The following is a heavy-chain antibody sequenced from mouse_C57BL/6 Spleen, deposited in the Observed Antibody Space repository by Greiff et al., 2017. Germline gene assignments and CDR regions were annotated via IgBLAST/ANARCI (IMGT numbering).Heavy chain of an antibody. Sequence: QVQLQQSGPELVKPGASVKISCKASGYAFSSSWMNWVKQRPGKGLEWIGRIYPGDGDTNYNGKFKGKATLTADKSSRTAYMQLSSLTSEDSAVYFWAIITTVVARGYAMDYWGQGTSVTVSS. CDR1: GYAFSSSW. D-gene: IGHD1-1*01. J-gene: IGHJ4*01. CDR2: IYPGDGDT. V-gene: IGHV1-82*01. CDR3: AIITTVVARGYAMDY.